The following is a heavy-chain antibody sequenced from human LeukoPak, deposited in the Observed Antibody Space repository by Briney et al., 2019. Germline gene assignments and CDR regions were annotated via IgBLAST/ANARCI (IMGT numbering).Heavy chain of an antibody. V-gene: IGHV4-39*01. D-gene: IGHD3-3*01. Sequence: SETLSLTCTVSGGSISSSSYYWGWIRQPPGKGLEWIGSIYYSGSTYYNPSLKSRVTISVDTSKNQFSLKLSSVTAADTAVYYCARQIKIFGVVIIPPYFDYWGQGTLVTVSS. CDR3: ARQIKIFGVVIIPPYFDY. CDR1: GGSISSSSYY. CDR2: IYYSGST. J-gene: IGHJ4*02.